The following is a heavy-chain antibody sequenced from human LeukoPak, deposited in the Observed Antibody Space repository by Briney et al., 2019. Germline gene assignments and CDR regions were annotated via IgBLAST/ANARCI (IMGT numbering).Heavy chain of an antibody. CDR2: IYYSGST. Sequence: SETLSLTCTVSGGSINSYYWSWIRQPPGKGLEWIGYIYYSGSTNYNPSLKSRVTISVDTSKNQFSLKLSSVTAADTAVYYCARDRVSYFDYWGQGTLVTVSS. CDR1: GGSINSYY. CDR3: ARDRVSYFDY. V-gene: IGHV4-59*12. J-gene: IGHJ4*02. D-gene: IGHD3-10*01.